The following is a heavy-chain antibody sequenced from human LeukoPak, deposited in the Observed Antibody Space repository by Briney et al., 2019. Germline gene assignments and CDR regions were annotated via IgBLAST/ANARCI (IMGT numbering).Heavy chain of an antibody. CDR3: ARDYDFWSGYYPY. D-gene: IGHD3-3*01. CDR2: IIPIFGTA. Sequence: SVKVSCKASGGTFSSYAIYWVRQAPGQGLEWMGRIIPIFGTANYAQKFQGRVTITTDESTSTAYMELSSLRSEDTAVYYCARDYDFWSGYYPYWGQGTLVTVSS. CDR1: GGTFSSYA. J-gene: IGHJ4*02. V-gene: IGHV1-69*05.